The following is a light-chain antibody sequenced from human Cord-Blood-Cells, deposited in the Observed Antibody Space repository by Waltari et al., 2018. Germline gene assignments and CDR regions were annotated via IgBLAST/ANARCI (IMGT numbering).Light chain of an antibody. J-gene: IGKJ2*01. CDR3: QQYKSYSPYT. V-gene: IGKV1-5*03. Sequence: DIQMTQSPSTLSASVGDRVTITCRASQSISSWLAWYQQKPGKATKLLIYKASSLESGVPSRFSGSGSGTEFTLTISSLQPDDFATYYCQQYKSYSPYTFGQGTKLEIK. CDR2: KAS. CDR1: QSISSW.